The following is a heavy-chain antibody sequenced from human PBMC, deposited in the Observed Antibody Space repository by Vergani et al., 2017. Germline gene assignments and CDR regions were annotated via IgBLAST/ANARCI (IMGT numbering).Heavy chain of an antibody. V-gene: IGHV3-33*01. CDR2: IWYDGSNK. D-gene: IGHD3-3*01. CDR1: GFTFSSYG. Sequence: QVQLVESGGGVVQPGRSLRLSCAASGFTFSSYGMHWVRQAPGKGLEWVAVIWYDGSNKYYADSVKGRFTISRDNSKNTLYLQMNSLRAEYTAVYYCARDLRFLEWSLDYWGQGTLVTVSS. J-gene: IGHJ4*02. CDR3: ARDLRFLEWSLDY.